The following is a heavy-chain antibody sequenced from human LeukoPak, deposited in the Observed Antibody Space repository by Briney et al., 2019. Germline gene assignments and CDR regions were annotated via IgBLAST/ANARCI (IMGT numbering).Heavy chain of an antibody. V-gene: IGHV1-2*02. J-gene: IGHJ4*02. CDR1: GYTFTVYF. CDR3: SRADY. CDR2: INPDSGGT. Sequence: EASVTVSCTASGYTFTVYFMHWVRQAPGQGLEWMGWINPDSGGTNYAQNFQGRVTMTRDTSINTAYMEPRTLRSDDTAVYYCSRADYWGQGTLVTVSS.